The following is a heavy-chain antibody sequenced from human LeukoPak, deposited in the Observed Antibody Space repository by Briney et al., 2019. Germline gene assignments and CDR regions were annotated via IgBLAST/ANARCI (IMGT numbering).Heavy chain of an antibody. CDR1: GYTFTSYD. CDR2: ISAYNGNT. Sequence: GASVKVSCKASGYTFTSYDINWVRQAPGQGLEWMGWISAYNGNTNYAQKLQGRVTMTTDTSTSTAYMELRSLRSDDTAVYYCARLTGWLQFARLDYWGQGTLVTVSS. CDR3: ARLTGWLQFARLDY. J-gene: IGHJ4*02. D-gene: IGHD5-24*01. V-gene: IGHV1-18*01.